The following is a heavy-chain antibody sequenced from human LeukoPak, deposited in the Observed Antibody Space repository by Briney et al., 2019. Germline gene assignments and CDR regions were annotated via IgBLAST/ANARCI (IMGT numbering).Heavy chain of an antibody. J-gene: IGHJ4*02. CDR3: ARASGYSYGSVN. CDR1: GYTLTELS. Sequence: ASVKVSCKVSGYTLTELSMHWVRQAPGKGLEWMGGFDPEDGETIYAQKFQGRVTMTRNTSISTAYMELSSLRSEDTAVYYCARASGYSYGSVNWGQGTLVTVSS. CDR2: FDPEDGET. V-gene: IGHV1-24*01. D-gene: IGHD5-18*01.